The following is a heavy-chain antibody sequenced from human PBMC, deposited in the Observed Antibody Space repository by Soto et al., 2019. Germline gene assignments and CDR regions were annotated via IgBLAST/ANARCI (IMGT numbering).Heavy chain of an antibody. D-gene: IGHD6-13*01. CDR1: GGTFSSYA. J-gene: IGHJ5*02. CDR3: AREAAAGTSDWFDP. V-gene: IGHV1-69*13. Sequence: VKVSCKASGGTFSSYAISWVRQAPGQGLEWMGGIIPIFGTANYAQKFQGRVTITADESTSTAYMELSSLRSEDTAVYYCAREAAAGTSDWFDPWGQGTLVTVSS. CDR2: IIPIFGTA.